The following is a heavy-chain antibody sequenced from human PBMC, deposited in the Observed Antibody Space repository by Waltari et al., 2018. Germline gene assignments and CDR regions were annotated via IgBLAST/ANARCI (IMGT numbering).Heavy chain of an antibody. CDR1: GFTFNNYA. Sequence: QVYLEESGGGVVQPGRSLRLSCAVSGFTFNNYAMNWVRQAPGKGLGCVSLISYDGSDKYYADSVKGRFTISRDNSEHTLYLQMNSLRTEDTAIYYCARDSQTAVTSFDYWGQGTLVTVSS. V-gene: IGHV3-30*01. CDR2: ISYDGSDK. CDR3: ARDSQTAVTSFDY. J-gene: IGHJ4*02. D-gene: IGHD4-17*01.